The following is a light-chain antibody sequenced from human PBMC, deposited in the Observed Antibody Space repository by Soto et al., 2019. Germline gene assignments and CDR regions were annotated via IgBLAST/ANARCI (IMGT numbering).Light chain of an antibody. CDR3: QQYNNWPIT. V-gene: IGKV3-15*01. Sequence: PCQRASLPWSVSQSVSRNYLAWYQQKPGQAPRLRIYGASTRATGIQDRFSGSGSRTEFTLTLRSLQSEDFAVYYSQQYNNWPITFAQGRRLEVK. CDR1: QSVSRN. J-gene: IGKJ5*01. CDR2: GAS.